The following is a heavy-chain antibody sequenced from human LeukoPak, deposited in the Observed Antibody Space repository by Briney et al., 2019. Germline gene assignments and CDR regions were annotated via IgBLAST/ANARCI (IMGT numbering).Heavy chain of an antibody. D-gene: IGHD6-13*01. V-gene: IGHV4-34*01. CDR1: DGSISSYY. CDR3: AGSAAAGEADY. CDR2: INHSGST. Sequence: SETLSLTCTVSDGSISSYYWSWIRQPPGKGLEWIGEINHSGSTNYNPSLKSRVTISVDTSKNQFSLKLSSVTAADTAVYYCAGSAAAGEADYWGQGTLVTVSS. J-gene: IGHJ4*02.